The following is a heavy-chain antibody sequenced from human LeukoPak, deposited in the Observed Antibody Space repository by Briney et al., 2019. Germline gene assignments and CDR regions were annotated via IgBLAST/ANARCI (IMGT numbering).Heavy chain of an antibody. CDR2: INTITGNP. CDR1: GYTFTSYA. V-gene: IGHV7-4-1*02. CDR3: ARDQSGYYYCSPPCDY. Sequence: ASVKVSCKASGYTFTSYAMNWVRQAPGQGVEWMGWINTITGNPTYAQGFTGLFVFSLDSSVSTAYLQISSLKAEDTAVYYCARDQSGYYYCSPPCDYWGQETLVTVS. J-gene: IGHJ4*02. D-gene: IGHD5-12*01.